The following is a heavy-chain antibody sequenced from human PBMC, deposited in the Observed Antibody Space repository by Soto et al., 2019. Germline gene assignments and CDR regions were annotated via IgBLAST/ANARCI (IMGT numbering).Heavy chain of an antibody. J-gene: IGHJ4*02. CDR2: ISYDGSNK. V-gene: IGHV3-30-3*01. Sequence: QVQLVESGGGVGQHGRSLRLSCAASGFTFSSYAMHWVRQAPGKGLEWVAVISYDGSNKYYADSVKGRFTISRDNSKNTLYLQMNSLRAEDTAVYYCARESLGGSGSGIDYWGQGTLVTVSS. CDR1: GFTFSSYA. D-gene: IGHD3-10*01. CDR3: ARESLGGSGSGIDY.